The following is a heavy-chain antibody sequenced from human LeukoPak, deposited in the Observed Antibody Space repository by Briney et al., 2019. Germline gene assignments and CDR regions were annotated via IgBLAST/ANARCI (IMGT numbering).Heavy chain of an antibody. V-gene: IGHV3-7*04. J-gene: IGHJ4*02. CDR2: IKEDGSAE. CDR3: AKDDDGYY. Sequence: GGSLRLSCAAAGFTFSKTWMSWVRQTPEKGLEWVANIKEDGSAEYYVDSVKGRFTISRDNARNSLYLQMNSLRAEDTAIYYCAKDDDGYYWGQGILVTVSS. CDR1: GFTFSKTW. D-gene: IGHD3-3*01.